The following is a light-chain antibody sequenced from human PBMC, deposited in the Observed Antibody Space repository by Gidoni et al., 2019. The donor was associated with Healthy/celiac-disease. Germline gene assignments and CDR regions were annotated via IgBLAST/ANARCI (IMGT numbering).Light chain of an antibody. Sequence: SSELTQDPAVSVALGQTVRIPCQGDSLRSYYASWYQQKPGQAPVLVIYGKNNLPSGIPDRFSGSSSGNTASLTITGAQAEDEADYYCNSRDSSGNPPYVFGTGTKVTV. CDR3: NSRDSSGNPPYV. J-gene: IGLJ1*01. CDR2: GKN. CDR1: SLRSYY. V-gene: IGLV3-19*01.